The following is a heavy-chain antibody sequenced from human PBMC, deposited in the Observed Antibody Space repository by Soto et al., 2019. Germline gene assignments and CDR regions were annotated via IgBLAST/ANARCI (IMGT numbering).Heavy chain of an antibody. CDR2: VGRGDST. J-gene: IGHJ3*02. D-gene: IGHD2-2*01. CDR3: AKGILVEVPGTRAFDI. V-gene: IGHV3-23*04. CDR1: GFSFSTYA. Sequence: VQLVESGGGVVQPGGSLRLSCAASGFSFSTYAMSWVRQAPGKGLEWVSTVGRGDSTFYADSVRGRFTIFRDNSNNALYLQMKRLRADDTALYYCAKGILVEVPGTRAFDIWGQGTMVIVSS.